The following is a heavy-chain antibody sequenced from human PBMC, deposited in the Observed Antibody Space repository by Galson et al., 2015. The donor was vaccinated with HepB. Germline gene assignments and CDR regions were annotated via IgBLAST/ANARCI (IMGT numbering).Heavy chain of an antibody. Sequence: SLRLSCAASGFTVSNNYLSWVRQAPGKGLEWVSIIYSLGNIYYADSVKGRFTISRDNSKNTLYLQMDSLRPEDTAMYYCVRDLGYSSGPWGSWGQGTLVTVSS. CDR1: GFTVSNNY. CDR3: VRDLGYSSGPWGS. J-gene: IGHJ5*02. V-gene: IGHV3-53*01. D-gene: IGHD6-19*01. CDR2: IYSLGNI.